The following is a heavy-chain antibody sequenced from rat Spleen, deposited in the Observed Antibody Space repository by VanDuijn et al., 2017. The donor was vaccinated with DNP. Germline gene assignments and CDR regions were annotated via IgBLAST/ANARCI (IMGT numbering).Heavy chain of an antibody. CDR3: ARLIPGDY. Sequence: QVQLKESGPGLVQPSQTLSLTCTVSGFSLTSNSVHWIRQPPGKGLEWMGGIQNGGSTDYNSALKSRLSISRDTSKSQVFLKMNSLQTEDTAMYFCARLIPGDYWGQGVMVTVSS. CDR2: IQNGGST. D-gene: IGHD2-1*01. J-gene: IGHJ2*01. CDR1: GFSLTSNS. V-gene: IGHV2-1*01.